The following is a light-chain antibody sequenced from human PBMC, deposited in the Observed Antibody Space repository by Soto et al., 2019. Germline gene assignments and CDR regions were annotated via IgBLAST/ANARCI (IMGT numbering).Light chain of an antibody. Sequence: EIVLTQSPGSLSLSPGERDTLSWRASQRVSSSYLAWYQQKPGQAPRLLIYAASSRATGIPDRFSGSGSGTDFTLTISRLEPEDFAVYYCQQYGSLWTFGQGTKVEIK. V-gene: IGKV3-20*01. J-gene: IGKJ1*01. CDR3: QQYGSLWT. CDR2: AAS. CDR1: QRVSSSY.